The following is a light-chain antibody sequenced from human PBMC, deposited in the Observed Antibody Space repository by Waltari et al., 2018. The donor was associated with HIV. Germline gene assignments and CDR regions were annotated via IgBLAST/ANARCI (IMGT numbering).Light chain of an antibody. CDR3: HSRDTNTDHHV. Sequence: SSELTQDPVVSVALGQTIKITCQGDSLRRFFANWYQQRPGQAPLLVVYGGNRRPSGIPERCSASNSGNTSSLLISKSEAGDEADYFCHSRDTNTDHHVFGGGTRVIV. CDR2: GGN. CDR1: SLRRFF. J-gene: IGLJ1*01. V-gene: IGLV3-19*01.